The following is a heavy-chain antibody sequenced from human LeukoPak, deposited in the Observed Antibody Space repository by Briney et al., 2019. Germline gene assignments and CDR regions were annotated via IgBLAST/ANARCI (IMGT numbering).Heavy chain of an antibody. CDR1: GYTFRNYG. J-gene: IGHJ4*02. CDR2: IIPSDGST. V-gene: IGHV1-46*01. D-gene: IGHD3-10*01. Sequence: ASVKVSCKASGYTFRNYGISWVRQAPGQGLEWMGIIIPSDGSTSYAQKFQGRVTMTRDTSTSTVYMELSSLRSEDTAVYYCARGKVATMVRGVIITYFDYWGQGTLVTVSS. CDR3: ARGKVATMVRGVIITYFDY.